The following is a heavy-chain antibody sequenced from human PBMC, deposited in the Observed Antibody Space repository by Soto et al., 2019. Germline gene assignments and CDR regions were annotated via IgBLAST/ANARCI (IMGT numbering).Heavy chain of an antibody. J-gene: IGHJ6*02. D-gene: IGHD6-6*01. CDR3: ASLAARTGRTYYYYYGMDV. CDR2: IYYRGST. Sequence: ETLSLTCTISGCSLSRSKYYWCWIRQPPAKGLERIGSIYYRGSTYYNPSLKSRVTISVDTSKNPFSLKLGSVTAADTAVYYCASLAARTGRTYYYYYGMDVWGQGTTVTVS. V-gene: IGHV4-39*01. CDR1: GCSLSRSKYY.